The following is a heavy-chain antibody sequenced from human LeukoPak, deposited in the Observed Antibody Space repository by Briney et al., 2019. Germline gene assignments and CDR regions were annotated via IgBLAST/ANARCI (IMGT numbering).Heavy chain of an antibody. CDR1: GFTFSSYG. J-gene: IGHJ6*02. V-gene: IGHV3-30*18. Sequence: GGSLRLSCAASGFTFSSYGMHWVRQAPGKGLEWVAVISYDGSNKYYADSVKGRFTISRDNSKNTLYLQMNSLRAEDTAVYYCAKDPYYSSSWLYYYYGMDVGGQGTTVTVSS. D-gene: IGHD6-13*01. CDR2: ISYDGSNK. CDR3: AKDPYYSSSWLYYYYGMDV.